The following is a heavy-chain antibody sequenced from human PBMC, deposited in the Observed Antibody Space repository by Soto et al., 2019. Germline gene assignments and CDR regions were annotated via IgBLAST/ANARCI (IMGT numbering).Heavy chain of an antibody. Sequence: QVQLVESGGGVVQPGRSLRLSCAASGFTFSSYAMHWVRQAPGKGLEWVAVISYDGSNKYYADSVKGRFTISRYNSKNTLHLQMNSLRAEDPAVYYCGREGPYCGGDCYSLPGYWGQGTLVTVSS. CDR1: GFTFSSYA. CDR2: ISYDGSNK. J-gene: IGHJ4*02. D-gene: IGHD2-21*02. CDR3: GREGPYCGGDCYSLPGY. V-gene: IGHV3-30-3*01.